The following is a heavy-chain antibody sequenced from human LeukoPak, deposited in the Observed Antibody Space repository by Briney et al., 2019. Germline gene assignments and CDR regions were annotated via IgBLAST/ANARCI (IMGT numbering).Heavy chain of an antibody. D-gene: IGHD1-26*01. Sequence: PSETLSLTCAVYGGSFSGYYWSWIRQPPGKGLEWIGEINHSGGTNYNPSLKSRVTISVDTSKNQFSLKLSSVTAADTAVYYCARGQRGAVSFDPWGQGTLVTVSS. CDR3: ARGQRGAVSFDP. CDR2: INHSGGT. CDR1: GGSFSGYY. V-gene: IGHV4-34*01. J-gene: IGHJ5*02.